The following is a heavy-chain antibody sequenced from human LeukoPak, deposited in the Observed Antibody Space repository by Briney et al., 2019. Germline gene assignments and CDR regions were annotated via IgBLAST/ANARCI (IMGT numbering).Heavy chain of an antibody. Sequence: GESLKISCKASGYSFTTYWIGWVRQMPGKGLEWMGIIYPGDSDTRYRPSFQGQVTISADKSISTAYLQWSSLKASDTAMYYCARTGYTSRWAIDYWGQGTLVTVSS. CDR3: ARTGYTSRWAIDY. V-gene: IGHV5-51*01. CDR2: IYPGDSDT. D-gene: IGHD6-13*01. J-gene: IGHJ4*02. CDR1: GYSFTTYW.